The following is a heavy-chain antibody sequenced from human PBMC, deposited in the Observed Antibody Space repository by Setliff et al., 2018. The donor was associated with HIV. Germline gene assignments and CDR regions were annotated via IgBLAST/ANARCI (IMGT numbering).Heavy chain of an antibody. CDR1: GGSISSGDYF. D-gene: IGHD1-26*01. J-gene: IGHJ4*02. CDR2: IYYSGSA. Sequence: SETLSLTCTVSGGSISSGDYFLSWIRQAPGKGLEWIGCIYYSGSAYYNPSLQRRVTISVDTSKNQVSLKLTSVTAADTAMYFCARDGGDPRYSGTYNYWGQGALVTVSS. CDR3: ARDGGDPRYSGTYNY. V-gene: IGHV4-30-4*08.